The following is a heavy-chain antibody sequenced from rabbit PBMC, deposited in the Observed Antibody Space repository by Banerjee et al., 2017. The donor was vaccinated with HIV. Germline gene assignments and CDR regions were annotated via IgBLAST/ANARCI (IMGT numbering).Heavy chain of an antibody. CDR3: ARATGNIGYNNF. D-gene: IGHD1-1*01. CDR2: IYTGGGTT. Sequence: QEQLEESGGGLVKPEGSLTLTCKASGIDFSSYYYMCWVRQAPGKGLEWIACIYTGGGTTYYASWAKGRFTISKTSSTTVTLQMTSLTAADTATYFCARATGNIGYNNFWGQGTLVTVS. CDR1: GIDFSSYYY. V-gene: IGHV1S45*01. J-gene: IGHJ4*01.